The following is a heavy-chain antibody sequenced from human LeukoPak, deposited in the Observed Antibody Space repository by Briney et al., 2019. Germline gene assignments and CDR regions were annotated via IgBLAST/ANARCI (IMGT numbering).Heavy chain of an antibody. Sequence: PGGSLRLSCAASGFTFSSYWMHWVRQAPGEGLVWVSRINSDGSSTSYADSVKGRFTISRDNAKNTLYLQMNSLRAEDTAVYYCARPPRIVGAQYNWFDPWGQGTLVTVSS. V-gene: IGHV3-74*01. CDR2: INSDGSST. CDR1: GFTFSSYW. CDR3: ARPPRIVGAQYNWFDP. D-gene: IGHD1-26*01. J-gene: IGHJ5*02.